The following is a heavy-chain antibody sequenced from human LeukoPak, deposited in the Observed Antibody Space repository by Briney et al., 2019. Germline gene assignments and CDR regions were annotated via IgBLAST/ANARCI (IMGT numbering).Heavy chain of an antibody. CDR2: ISYDGSNT. CDR1: GFTFRSYG. Sequence: GGSLRLSCAASGFTFRSYGMHWVRQAPGKGLEWVAVISYDGSNTYYADSVKDRFTISRDNSKNTLYLQMNSLRAEDTAVYYCANYFYNLAAWGQGTLVTVSS. V-gene: IGHV3-30*18. D-gene: IGHD2/OR15-2a*01. CDR3: ANYFYNLAA. J-gene: IGHJ5*02.